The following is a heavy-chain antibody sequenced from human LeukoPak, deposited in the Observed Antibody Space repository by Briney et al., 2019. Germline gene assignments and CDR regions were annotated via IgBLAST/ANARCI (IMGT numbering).Heavy chain of an antibody. D-gene: IGHD3-10*01. J-gene: IGHJ4*02. Sequence: SETLSLTCAVYRGSFSGYYWSWIRQPPGKGLEWIGEINHSGSTNYNPSLKSRVTISVDTSKNQFSLKLSSVTAADTAVYYCARSWWFGEFNDYWGQGTLVTVSS. V-gene: IGHV4-34*01. CDR2: INHSGST. CDR3: ARSWWFGEFNDY. CDR1: RGSFSGYY.